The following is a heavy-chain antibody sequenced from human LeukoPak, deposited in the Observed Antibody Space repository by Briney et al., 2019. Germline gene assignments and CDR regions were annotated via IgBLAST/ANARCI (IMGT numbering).Heavy chain of an antibody. Sequence: SETLSLTGTVSGGSISSSIYYWGWIRQPPGKGLEWIGVIYYSGSTNYNPSLKSRVTISVHTSKNQFSLKLSSATAADTALYSCARVDYSYYYMDVWGKGTTVTVSS. CDR3: ARVDYSYYYMDV. J-gene: IGHJ6*03. CDR1: GGSISSSIYY. CDR2: IYYSGST. V-gene: IGHV4-39*01.